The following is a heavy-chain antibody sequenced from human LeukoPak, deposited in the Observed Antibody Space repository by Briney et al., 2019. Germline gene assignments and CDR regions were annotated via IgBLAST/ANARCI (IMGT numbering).Heavy chain of an antibody. Sequence: GGSLRLSCAASGFTFSSYSLNWVRQAPGKGLEWVSYISSSSRSIYYADSVKGRFTISRDNAKNSLYLQMNSLRAEDTAVYYCARDFDYDFWSGYSVTPSMGYFDYWGQGTLVTVSS. CDR1: GFTFSSYS. CDR2: ISSSSRSI. CDR3: ARDFDYDFWSGYSVTPSMGYFDY. D-gene: IGHD3-3*01. J-gene: IGHJ4*02. V-gene: IGHV3-48*01.